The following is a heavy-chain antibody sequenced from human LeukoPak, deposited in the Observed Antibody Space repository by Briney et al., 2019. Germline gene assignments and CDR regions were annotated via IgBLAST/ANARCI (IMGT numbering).Heavy chain of an antibody. CDR1: GGSFSGYY. CDR3: AGGVSGSGR. D-gene: IGHD3-10*01. J-gene: IGHJ4*02. Sequence: SETLSLTCAVYGGSFSGYYWSWIRQPPGKGLEWIGEINHSGSTNYNPSLKSRVTISVDTSKNQFSLKLSSVTAADTAVYYCAGGVSGSGRWGQGTLVTVSS. V-gene: IGHV4-34*01. CDR2: INHSGST.